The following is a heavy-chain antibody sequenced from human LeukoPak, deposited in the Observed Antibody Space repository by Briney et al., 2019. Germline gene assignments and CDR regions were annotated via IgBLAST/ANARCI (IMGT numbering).Heavy chain of an antibody. D-gene: IGHD6-19*01. J-gene: IGHJ4*02. CDR3: AKVFSAYSSGWYEYYDY. CDR1: GFTFSSYA. CDR2: ISGSGGST. Sequence: PGGSLRLSCAASGFTFSSYAMSWVRQAPGKGLEWVSAISGSGGSTYYADSVKGRFTISRDNSKSTLYLQMNSLRAEDTAVYYCAKVFSAYSSGWYEYYDYWGQGTLVTVSS. V-gene: IGHV3-23*01.